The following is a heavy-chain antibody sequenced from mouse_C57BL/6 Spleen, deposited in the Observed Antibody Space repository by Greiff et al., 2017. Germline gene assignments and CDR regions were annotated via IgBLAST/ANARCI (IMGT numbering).Heavy chain of an antibody. Sequence: EVNVVESGGGLVKPGGSLKLSCAASGFTFSSYAMSWVRQTPEKRLEWVATISDGGSYTYYPDNVKGRFTISRDNAKNNLYLQMSHLKSEDTAMYYCARGSPLRYAMDYWGQGTSVTVSS. CDR3: ARGSPLRYAMDY. J-gene: IGHJ4*01. CDR2: ISDGGSYT. D-gene: IGHD1-1*01. CDR1: GFTFSSYA. V-gene: IGHV5-4*03.